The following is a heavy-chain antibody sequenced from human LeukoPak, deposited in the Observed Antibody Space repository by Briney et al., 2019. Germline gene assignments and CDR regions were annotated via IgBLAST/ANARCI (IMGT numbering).Heavy chain of an antibody. CDR2: LYSDGNT. D-gene: IGHD1-14*01. J-gene: IGHJ4*02. CDR1: GFTVITNE. Sequence: GGSLRLSCAASGFTVITNEMTWVRQAPGKGLEWVSVLYSDGNTKYADSVQGRFTISRDNSKNTLYLEMNSLSPDDTAVYYCARGGEPLAANTLAYWGQGTLVTVSS. CDR3: ARGGEPLAANTLAY. V-gene: IGHV3-53*01.